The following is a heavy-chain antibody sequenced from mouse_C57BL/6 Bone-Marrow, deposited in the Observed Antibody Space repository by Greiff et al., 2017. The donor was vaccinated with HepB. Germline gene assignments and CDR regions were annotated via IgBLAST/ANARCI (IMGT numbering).Heavy chain of an antibody. CDR2: INPNNGGT. J-gene: IGHJ1*03. CDR3: ALFYYGSSYTGWYFDV. CDR1: GYTFTDYY. Sequence: EVQLQHSGPELVKPGASVKISCKASGYTFTDYYMNWVKQSHGKSLEWIGDINPNNGGTSYNQKFKGKATLTVDKSSSTAYMELRSLTSEDSAVYYCALFYYGSSYTGWYFDVWGTGTTVTVSS. D-gene: IGHD1-1*01. V-gene: IGHV1-26*01.